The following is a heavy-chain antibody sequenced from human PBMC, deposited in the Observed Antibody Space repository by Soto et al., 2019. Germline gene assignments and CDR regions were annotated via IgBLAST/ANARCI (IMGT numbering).Heavy chain of an antibody. Sequence: EVQLLESGGGLVQPGGSLRLSCAASGYTFSTYAINWVRRAPGKGLEWVSGISGSGGSTYYADSVMGRFTISRDNSKNTLYLQMNSLRAEDTALYYCAQSATSSVEVPASMGHWGQGTLVTVSS. CDR1: GYTFSTYA. V-gene: IGHV3-23*01. J-gene: IGHJ4*02. D-gene: IGHD2-2*01. CDR2: ISGSGGST. CDR3: AQSATSSVEVPASMGH.